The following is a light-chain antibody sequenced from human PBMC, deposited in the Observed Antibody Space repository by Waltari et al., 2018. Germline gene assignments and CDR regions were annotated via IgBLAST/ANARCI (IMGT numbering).Light chain of an antibody. CDR1: QSVSIY. CDR3: QQRSNWWT. Sequence: EIVLTQSPATLSLSPGESANRGGRESQSVSIYLAWYQQKPGQAPRLLIYDASKRATGIPARFSGSGSGTDFTLTITSLEPEDFAVYYCQQRSNWWTFGQGTKVEIK. V-gene: IGKV3-11*01. J-gene: IGKJ1*01. CDR2: DAS.